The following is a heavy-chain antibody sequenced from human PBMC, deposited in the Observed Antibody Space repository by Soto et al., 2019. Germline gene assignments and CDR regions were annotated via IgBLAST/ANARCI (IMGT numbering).Heavy chain of an antibody. D-gene: IGHD7-27*01. CDR1: GYSISSDYY. CDR3: ARGLSGGFDY. V-gene: IGHV4-38-2*01. Sequence: LSLTCAVSGYSISSDYYWGWIRQPPGKGLEWFGSISHSGSAYYNPSLKTRVTMSVDTSKNQFSLKLSSVTAADTALYYCARGLSGGFDYWGQGTLVTVSS. J-gene: IGHJ4*02. CDR2: ISHSGSA.